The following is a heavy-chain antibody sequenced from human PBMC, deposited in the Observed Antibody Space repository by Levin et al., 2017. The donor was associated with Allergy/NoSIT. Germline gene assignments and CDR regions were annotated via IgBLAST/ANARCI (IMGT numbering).Heavy chain of an antibody. CDR3: ARFSGDYYGMDV. J-gene: IGHJ6*02. CDR2: VNPNRGDA. D-gene: IGHD3-10*01. V-gene: IGHV1-2*02. CDR1: GYTFTGYY. Sequence: ASVKVSCKASGYTFTGYYMHWVRQAPGQGLEWMGWVNPNRGDANYAQKFQGRVTMTRDTSISTTHMELSRLISDDTAVYYCARFSGDYYGMDVWGQGTTVTVSS.